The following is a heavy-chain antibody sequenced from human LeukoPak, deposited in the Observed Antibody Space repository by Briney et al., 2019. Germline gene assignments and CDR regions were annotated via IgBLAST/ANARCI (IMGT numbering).Heavy chain of an antibody. D-gene: IGHD3-10*02. V-gene: IGHV3-23*01. CDR1: GFTFDNYA. CDR3: AKCSASYYNDAFDI. Sequence: PGGSLRLSCAASGFTFDNYAMNWVRQAPGKGLEWLSYIRGGGAVTRYSDSVKGRFTISRDNSKNTLYLQMNHLGAEDTAIYYCAKCSASYYNDAFDIWGRGTMVTVSS. CDR2: IRGGGAVT. J-gene: IGHJ3*02.